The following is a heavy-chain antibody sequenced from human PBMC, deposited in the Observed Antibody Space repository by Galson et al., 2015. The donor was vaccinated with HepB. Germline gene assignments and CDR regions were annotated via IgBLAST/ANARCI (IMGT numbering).Heavy chain of an antibody. J-gene: IGHJ5*02. Sequence: SVKVSCKASGYTFTSYAMHWVRQAPGQRLEWMGWINAGNGNTKYSQKFQGRVTITRDTSASTAYMELSSLRSEDTAVYYCARGEVVPAAYNWFDPWGQGTLVTVSS. CDR2: INAGNGNT. V-gene: IGHV1-3*01. D-gene: IGHD2-2*01. CDR3: ARGEVVPAAYNWFDP. CDR1: GYTFTSYA.